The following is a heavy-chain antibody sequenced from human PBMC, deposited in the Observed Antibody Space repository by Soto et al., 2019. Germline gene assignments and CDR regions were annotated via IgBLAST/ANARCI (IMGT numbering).Heavy chain of an antibody. D-gene: IGHD3-3*01. J-gene: IGHJ6*02. CDR2: ISYDGSNK. CDR1: GFTLSSYC. CDR3: ARQNTAYDFWSQAPYYYYGMDV. V-gene: IGHV3-30*03. Sequence: GGSLRLSCAASGFTLSSYCMHWVCQAPGKGLERVAVISYDGSNKYYADSVKGRFTISRDNSKNTLYLQMNSLRAEDTAVYYCARQNTAYDFWSQAPYYYYGMDVWGQGTTVTVSS.